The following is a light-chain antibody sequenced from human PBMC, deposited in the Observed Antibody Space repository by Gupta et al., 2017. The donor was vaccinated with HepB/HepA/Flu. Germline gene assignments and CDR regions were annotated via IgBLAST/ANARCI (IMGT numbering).Light chain of an antibody. J-gene: IGKJ2*01. Sequence: SPGERVTLSCRASQSLNSNYLAWYQQKPGQAPRLLIYGASIRATGISDRFSGSGSGTDFTLTISRLEPEDFAMYYCQQYGSSPLYTFGQGTKLQIK. CDR3: QQYGSSPLYT. V-gene: IGKV3-20*01. CDR2: GAS. CDR1: QSLNSNY.